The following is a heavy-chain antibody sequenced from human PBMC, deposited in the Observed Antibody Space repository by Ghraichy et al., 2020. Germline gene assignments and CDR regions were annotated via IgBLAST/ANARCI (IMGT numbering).Heavy chain of an antibody. CDR2: LYRAGST. V-gene: IGHV3-53*01. CDR1: GFSVSSSY. J-gene: IGHJ4*02. D-gene: IGHD1-7*01. Sequence: GESLNISCAASGFSVSSSYMSWVRQAPGKGPEWVSTLYRAGSTYYADSVKGRFTISRDDSENTLFLQMNRLRAEDTAVYYCTRGQELIYFDLWGQGTLVTVSS. CDR3: TRGQELIYFDL.